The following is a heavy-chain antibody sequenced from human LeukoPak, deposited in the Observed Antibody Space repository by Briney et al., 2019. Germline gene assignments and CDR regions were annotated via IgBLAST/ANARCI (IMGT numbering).Heavy chain of an antibody. Sequence: GGSLRLSCAASGFTFSSYSMNWVRQAPGKGLEWVSYISSSGSTIYYADSVKGRFTISRDNAKNSLYLQMNSLRAEDTAVYYCARDLYRIVVVPHYFDYWGQGTLVTVSS. J-gene: IGHJ4*02. CDR2: ISSSGSTI. CDR3: ARDLYRIVVVPHYFDY. D-gene: IGHD3-22*01. V-gene: IGHV3-48*04. CDR1: GFTFSSYS.